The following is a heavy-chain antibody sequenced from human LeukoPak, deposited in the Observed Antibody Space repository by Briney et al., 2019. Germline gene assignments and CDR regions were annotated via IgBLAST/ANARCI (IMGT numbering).Heavy chain of an antibody. CDR1: GFTFSDYY. J-gene: IGHJ6*03. D-gene: IGHD5-24*01. CDR3: AKDPRFERWPQSYYIDV. Sequence: PGGSLRLSCAASGFTFSDYYMSWIRQAPGKGLEWVSYISSSSSTIYYADSVKGRFTTSRDNSKDMLYLQMNRLRPEDTAVYYCAKDPRFERWPQSYYIDVWGKGTTVTVSS. CDR2: ISSSSSTI. V-gene: IGHV3-11*04.